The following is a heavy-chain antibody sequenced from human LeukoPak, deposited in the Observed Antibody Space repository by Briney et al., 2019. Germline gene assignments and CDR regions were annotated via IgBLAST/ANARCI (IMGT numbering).Heavy chain of an antibody. CDR1: GFTLSSYA. D-gene: IGHD3-10*01. J-gene: IGHJ4*02. Sequence: GRSLRLSCAASGFTLSSYAMHWVRQAPGKGLEWVAVISYDGSNKYYADSVKGRCTISRDTSKNTLYLQMNSLRAEDTAVYYCAREGGYYGSGRYGADFDYWGQGTLVTVSS. V-gene: IGHV3-30*04. CDR2: ISYDGSNK. CDR3: AREGGYYGSGRYGADFDY.